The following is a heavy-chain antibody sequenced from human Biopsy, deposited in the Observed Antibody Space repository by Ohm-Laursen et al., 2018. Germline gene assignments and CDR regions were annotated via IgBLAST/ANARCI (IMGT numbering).Heavy chain of an antibody. CDR2: NIPILGTG. J-gene: IGHJ1*01. CDR1: EGTFSNYG. CDR3: ATKLTGYFHH. D-gene: IGHD3-9*01. V-gene: IGHV1-69*06. Sequence: GVSVKVSCKAPEGTFSNYGVNWVRQAPGQGLEWLGGNIPILGTGNHAHQFQDRVTVVADTSTSTATMELRSLRSDDTAVYYCATKLTGYFHHWGQGTLVIVSS.